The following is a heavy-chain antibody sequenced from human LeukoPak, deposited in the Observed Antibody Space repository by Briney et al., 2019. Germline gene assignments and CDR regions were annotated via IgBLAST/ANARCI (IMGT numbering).Heavy chain of an antibody. J-gene: IGHJ5*02. D-gene: IGHD5-24*01. CDR3: ARRSDGYNL. Sequence: SETLSLTCTVSGGSISSYYWSWIRQPPGKGLEWIGYIYYSGSTNYNPSLKCRVTISVDTSKNQFSLKLSSVTAADTAVYYCARRSDGYNLWGQGTLVTVSS. CDR2: IYYSGST. CDR1: GGSISSYY. V-gene: IGHV4-59*01.